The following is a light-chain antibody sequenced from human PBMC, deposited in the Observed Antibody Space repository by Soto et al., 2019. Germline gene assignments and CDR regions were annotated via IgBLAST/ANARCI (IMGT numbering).Light chain of an antibody. CDR3: SSYTSTSTLVV. V-gene: IGLV2-14*03. Sequence: QSALTQPASVSGSPGQSITISCTGTSRDVGAYNSVSWYQQHPGKAPQLMIYEVSNRPSGVSNRFSGSKSGNTASLTISGLQAEDETDYYCSSYTSTSTLVVFGGGTKVTVL. J-gene: IGLJ2*01. CDR1: SRDVGAYNS. CDR2: EVS.